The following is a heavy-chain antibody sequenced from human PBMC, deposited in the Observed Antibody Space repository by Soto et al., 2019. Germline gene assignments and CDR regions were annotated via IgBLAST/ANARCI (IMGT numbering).Heavy chain of an antibody. CDR2: MNPNSGNT. Sequence: ASVKVSCKASGYTFTSYDINWVRQATGQGLEYLGWMNPNSGNTGYVQKFQGRVTMTIDRSTTTAYLELRSLTSDDTAVYYCAKNGHPPYYYYGMDVWGQGTTVTVSS. J-gene: IGHJ6*02. D-gene: IGHD2-8*01. CDR3: AKNGHPPYYYYGMDV. V-gene: IGHV1-8*01. CDR1: GYTFTSYD.